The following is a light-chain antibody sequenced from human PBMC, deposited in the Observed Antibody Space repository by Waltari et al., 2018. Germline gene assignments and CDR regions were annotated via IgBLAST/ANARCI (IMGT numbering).Light chain of an antibody. CDR1: QIILRA. CDR2: DVS. V-gene: IGKV3-20*01. CDR3: QHYVRLPVT. Sequence: EIMLTQSPGTLSLSPGERATLSCRASQIILRALAWYQQKPGQAPRLLIYDVSTRASGIPDRVSGSGSGTDFSLTISRLEPEDFAVYYCQHYVRLPVTFGQGTKLEFK. J-gene: IGKJ1*01.